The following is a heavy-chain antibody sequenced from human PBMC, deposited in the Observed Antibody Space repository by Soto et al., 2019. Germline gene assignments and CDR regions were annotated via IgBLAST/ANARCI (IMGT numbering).Heavy chain of an antibody. CDR3: ARLGIAVAGTSGAFDI. D-gene: IGHD6-19*01. Sequence: GESLKISCKASGFSFTLYWIAWVRQMPGKGLEWMGVIFPDDSDTRYSPSFQGQVTISADKSISTAYLQWSSPKASDTAMYYCARLGIAVAGTSGAFDIWGQGTMVTVSS. J-gene: IGHJ3*02. CDR2: IFPDDSDT. V-gene: IGHV5-51*01. CDR1: GFSFTLYW.